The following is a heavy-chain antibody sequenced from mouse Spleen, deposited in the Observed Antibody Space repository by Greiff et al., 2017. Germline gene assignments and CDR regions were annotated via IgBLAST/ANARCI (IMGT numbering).Heavy chain of an antibody. CDR2: ISYDGSN. CDR1: GYSITSGYY. Sequence: DVQLQESGPGLVKPSQSLSLTCSVTGYSITSGYYWKWIRQFPGNKLEWMGYISYDGSNNYNPSLKNRISITRDTSKNQFFLKLNSVTTEDTATYYCARGQLGLLAWFAYWGQGTLVTVSA. D-gene: IGHD3-2*01. V-gene: IGHV3-6*01. J-gene: IGHJ3*01. CDR3: ARGQLGLLAWFAY.